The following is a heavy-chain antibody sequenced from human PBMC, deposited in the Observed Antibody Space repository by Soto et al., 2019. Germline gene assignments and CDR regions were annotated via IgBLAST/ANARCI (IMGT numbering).Heavy chain of an antibody. J-gene: IGHJ4*02. D-gene: IGHD3-10*01. Sequence: GGSLRLSFAASGFTFSSYGMHWVRQAPGKGLEWVAVISNDGSDKYYGDSVKGRFTISKDNSKNTLSLQMNSLRAEDTAVYYCAKALSTMGPDYWGRGTLVTVSS. CDR1: GFTFSSYG. V-gene: IGHV3-30*18. CDR3: AKALSTMGPDY. CDR2: ISNDGSDK.